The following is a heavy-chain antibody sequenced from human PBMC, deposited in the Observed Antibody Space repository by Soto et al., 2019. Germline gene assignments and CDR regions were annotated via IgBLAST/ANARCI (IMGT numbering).Heavy chain of an antibody. Sequence: QVQLVQSGAEVKKPGASVKVSCKVSGYTLTELSMHWVRQAPGKGLEWMGGFDPEDGETIYAQKFQGRVTMTEDTSTDTAYMELSSLRSEDTAVYYSSTDIPTSSTSWNWGWFDPWGQGTLVTVSS. J-gene: IGHJ5*02. V-gene: IGHV1-24*01. CDR1: GYTLTELS. CDR3: STDIPTSSTSWNWGWFDP. D-gene: IGHD2-2*01. CDR2: FDPEDGET.